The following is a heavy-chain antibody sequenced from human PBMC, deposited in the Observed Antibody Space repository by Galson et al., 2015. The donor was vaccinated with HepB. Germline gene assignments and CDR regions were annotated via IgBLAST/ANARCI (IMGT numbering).Heavy chain of an antibody. CDR2: ISHDGSDT. V-gene: IGHV3-30-3*01. J-gene: IGHJ4*02. CDR3: ASLQVGATGSVVGVFDS. Sequence: SLRLSCAVSGFTFNLYAMHWVRQAPGKGLEWMTVISHDGSDTYYADSVRGRFTISRDNSQNTLYLQMNDLRGDDTAVYYCASLQVGATGSVVGVFDSWGQGTLVSVSS. D-gene: IGHD1-26*01. CDR1: GFTFNLYA.